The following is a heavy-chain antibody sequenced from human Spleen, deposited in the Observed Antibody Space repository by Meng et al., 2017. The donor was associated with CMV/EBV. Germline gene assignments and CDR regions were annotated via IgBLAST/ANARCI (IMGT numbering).Heavy chain of an antibody. Sequence: ASVKVSCKASGDTFTNYYIHWVRQAPGQGLEWMGIINPIYGSTGYAQKLQGRVTITGDTSTSTAYMELSSLGYKDTAVYYCARLEAGGFGGYEYFYSGMDVWGQGTTVTVSS. CDR2: INPIYGST. V-gene: IGHV1-46*04. J-gene: IGHJ6*02. D-gene: IGHD5-12*01. CDR3: ARLEAGGFGGYEYFYSGMDV. CDR1: GDTFTNYY.